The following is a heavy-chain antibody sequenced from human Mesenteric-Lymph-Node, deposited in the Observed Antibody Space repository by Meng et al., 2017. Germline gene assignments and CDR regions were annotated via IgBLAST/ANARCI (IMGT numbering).Heavy chain of an antibody. CDR2: IDWDDDK. CDR3: ARSSLLLWFGESVDYYYYGMDV. J-gene: IGHJ6*02. V-gene: IGHV2-70*20. CDR1: GFSLSTSGMC. Sequence: SGPTLVKPTQTLTLTCTFSGFSLSTSGMCVSWVRQPPGKALEWLALIDWDDDKYYSTSLKTRLTISKDTSKNQVVLTMTNMDPVDTATYYCARSSLLLWFGESVDYYYYGMDVWGQGTLVTVSS. D-gene: IGHD3-10*01.